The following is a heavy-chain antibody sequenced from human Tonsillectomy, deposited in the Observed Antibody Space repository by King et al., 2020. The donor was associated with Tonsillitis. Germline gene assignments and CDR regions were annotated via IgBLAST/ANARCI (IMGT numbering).Heavy chain of an antibody. CDR2: IKSEKDGGTR. D-gene: IGHD1-26*01. CDR1: GFTLRKLW. J-gene: IGHJ4*02. V-gene: IGHV3-15*01. Sequence: VQLVESGGGLVKNGGSLRLSVVASGFTLRKLWLTLIRQAPGKGLEWVGHIKSEKDGGTRDYSASVRGKITISRDDSGNTLFLQMISLKTEDTATYYCTTGENWGQGARVTVSS. CDR3: TTGEN.